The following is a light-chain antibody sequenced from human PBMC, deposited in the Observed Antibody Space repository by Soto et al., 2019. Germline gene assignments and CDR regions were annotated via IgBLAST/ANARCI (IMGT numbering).Light chain of an antibody. J-gene: IGLJ3*02. Sequence: QSVLTQPPSASGAPGQRVTVPCSGSSSNIGSTTVNWYQQLPGTAPKLLIYSNNQRPSGVPDRFSGSKSGTSASLAISGLQSEDEADYYCAAWDDSLSGVFGGGTKLTVL. CDR3: AAWDDSLSGV. CDR2: SNN. CDR1: SSNIGSTT. V-gene: IGLV1-44*01.